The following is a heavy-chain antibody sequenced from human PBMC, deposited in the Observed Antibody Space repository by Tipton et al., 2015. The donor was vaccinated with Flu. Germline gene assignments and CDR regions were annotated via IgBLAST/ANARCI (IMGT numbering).Heavy chain of an antibody. D-gene: IGHD4/OR15-4a*01. Sequence: SLRLSCAASGFTFSSYDMHWVRQATGKGLEWVSGLGTAGDTYYPGSVKGRFTISRENAKNSLYLQMNSLRAGDTAVYYCARAEYGDYYMDVWGKGTTVTVSS. V-gene: IGHV3-13*01. CDR3: ARAEYGDYYMDV. CDR1: GFTFSSYD. J-gene: IGHJ6*03. CDR2: LGTAGDT.